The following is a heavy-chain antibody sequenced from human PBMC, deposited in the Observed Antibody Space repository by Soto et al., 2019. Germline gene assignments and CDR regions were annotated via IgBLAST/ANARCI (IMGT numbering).Heavy chain of an antibody. D-gene: IGHD3-9*01. V-gene: IGHV4-59*01. CDR1: GCSISNYY. CDR2: VYYSGST. CDR3: VRDYPLTGFDP. J-gene: IGHJ5*02. Sequence: PSETLSLTGPVSGCSISNYYWTGVRQPPGKGLEWIGYVYYSGSTNYNPSLESRVTISIDASKNQFSLKMKSVTAADTAVYYCVRDYPLTGFDPWGQGALVIVSS.